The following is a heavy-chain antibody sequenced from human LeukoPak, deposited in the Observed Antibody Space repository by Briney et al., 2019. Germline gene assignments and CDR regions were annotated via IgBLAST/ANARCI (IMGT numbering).Heavy chain of an antibody. CDR1: GYTFTSYG. CDR3: ARDLEGDYGDCLGDY. V-gene: IGHV1-18*01. D-gene: IGHD4-17*01. Sequence: ASVKVSCKASGYTFTSYGISWVRQAPGQGLEWMGWISAYNGNTNYAQKLQGRVTMTTDTSTSTAYMELRSLRSDDTAVYYCARDLEGDYGDCLGDYWGQGTLVTVSS. CDR2: ISAYNGNT. J-gene: IGHJ4*02.